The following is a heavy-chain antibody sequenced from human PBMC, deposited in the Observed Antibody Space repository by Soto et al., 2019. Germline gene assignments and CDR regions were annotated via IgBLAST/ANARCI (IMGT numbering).Heavy chain of an antibody. CDR1: GGSISSNY. Sequence: PSETLSLTCTVPGGSISSNYWTWIRQPPGKGLEWIGYVYNSGSTNYNPSLKSRVTISEDTSKSQFSLKVNSMTAADTAMYYCARTIALAGNAFDSWGQGTLVTVSS. V-gene: IGHV4-4*09. CDR3: ARTIALAGNAFDS. J-gene: IGHJ4*02. CDR2: VYNSGST. D-gene: IGHD6-19*01.